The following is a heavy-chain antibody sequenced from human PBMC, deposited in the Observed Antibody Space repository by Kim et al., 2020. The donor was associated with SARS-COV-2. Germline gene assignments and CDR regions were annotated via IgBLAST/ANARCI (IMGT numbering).Heavy chain of an antibody. V-gene: IGHV3-7*05. Sequence: GGSLRLSCAASGITLSSYWMSWVRQAPGKGLEWVANIKQDGSETYYVDSVKGRFTISRDNAKNSLYLQMNSLRAEDTAVYYCARETEDGGNSASIGYWG. CDR1: GITLSSYW. CDR3: ARETEDGGNSASIGY. CDR2: IKQDGSET. J-gene: IGHJ4*01. D-gene: IGHD2-21*02.